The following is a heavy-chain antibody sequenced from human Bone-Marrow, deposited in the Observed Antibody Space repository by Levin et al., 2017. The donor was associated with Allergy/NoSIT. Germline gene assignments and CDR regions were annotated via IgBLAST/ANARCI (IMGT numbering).Heavy chain of an antibody. CDR1: GGSFDGYY. CDR2: IHHSGTT. Sequence: SETLSLTCGVSGGSFDGYYWTWIRQSPEKGLEWIGEIHHSGTTNYNPSLKSRAAISADTSKKQVSLKLSSVTAADTATYYCARASVTAPGDFDYWGQGTLVTVSS. D-gene: IGHD2-21*02. V-gene: IGHV4-34*01. J-gene: IGHJ4*02. CDR3: ARASVTAPGDFDY.